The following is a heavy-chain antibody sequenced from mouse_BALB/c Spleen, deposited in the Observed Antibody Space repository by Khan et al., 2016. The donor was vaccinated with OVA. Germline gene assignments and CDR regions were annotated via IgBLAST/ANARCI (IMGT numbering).Heavy chain of an antibody. CDR1: GYIFTSFW. V-gene: IGHV1S132*01. CDR3: ARRAPDDAMDY. CDR2: IYPATGST. J-gene: IGHJ4*01. Sequence: VKLLESGAEVVGPGASVKLSCKTSGYIFTSFWIQWVKQRSGQGLEWIARIYPATGSTYYNEKFKGKATLTADKSSNTVYMHLSSLKSEDSAVYFCARRAPDDAMDYWGQGTSVTVSS. D-gene: IGHD3-3*01.